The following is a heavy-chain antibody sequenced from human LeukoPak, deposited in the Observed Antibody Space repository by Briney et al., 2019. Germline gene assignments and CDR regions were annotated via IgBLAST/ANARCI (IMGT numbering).Heavy chain of an antibody. CDR1: GFTFSKHG. CDR2: ISYDGSNK. D-gene: IGHD4-17*01. Sequence: GGSLRLSCAASGFTFSKHGMHWVRQAPGKGLEWVAVISYDGSNKYYADSVKGRFTISRDNSKNTLYLQMNSLRAEDTAVYYFARDYGYDCWGQGTLVTVSS. V-gene: IGHV3-30*06. J-gene: IGHJ4*02. CDR3: ARDYGYDC.